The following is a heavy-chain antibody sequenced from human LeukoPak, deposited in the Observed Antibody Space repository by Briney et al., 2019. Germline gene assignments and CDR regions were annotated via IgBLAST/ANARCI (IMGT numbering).Heavy chain of an antibody. D-gene: IGHD4-23*01. Sequence: GGSLRLSCAASGFTFSTYWMSWVRQAPGKGLEWVANIHQDGNEKYYVDSVKGRFTISRDNAKNSLYLQMNSLRAEDTAVYYCARLPTTLVIAYFDNWGQGTLVTVSS. CDR3: ARLPTTLVIAYFDN. CDR2: IHQDGNEK. CDR1: GFTFSTYW. V-gene: IGHV3-7*03. J-gene: IGHJ4*02.